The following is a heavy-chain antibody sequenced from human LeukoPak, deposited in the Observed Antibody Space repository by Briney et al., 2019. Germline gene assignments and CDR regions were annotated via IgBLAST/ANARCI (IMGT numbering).Heavy chain of an antibody. CDR1: GGSFSGYY. V-gene: IGHV4-34*01. Sequence: PSETLSLTCAVYGGSFSGYYWSWIRQPPGKGLEWIGEINHSGSTNYNPSLKSRVTMSVDTSKNQFSLKLSSVTAADTAVYYCARGVVIQHDDAFDIWGQGTMVTVSS. J-gene: IGHJ3*02. D-gene: IGHD3-22*01. CDR3: ARGVVIQHDDAFDI. CDR2: INHSGST.